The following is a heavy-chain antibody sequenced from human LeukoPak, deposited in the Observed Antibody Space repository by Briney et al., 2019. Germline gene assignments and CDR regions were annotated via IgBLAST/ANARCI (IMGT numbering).Heavy chain of an antibody. CDR2: INPNSGGT. D-gene: IGHD6-6*01. CDR3: ARTTYSSSSWFDP. J-gene: IGHJ5*02. Sequence: GASVKVSCKASGYTFTGYYMHWVRQAPGQGLEWMGWINPNSGGTNYAQKFQGRVTMTRDTSISTAYMELSRLRSDDTAVYYCARTTYSSSSWFDPWGQGTLVTVSS. CDR1: GYTFTGYY. V-gene: IGHV1-2*02.